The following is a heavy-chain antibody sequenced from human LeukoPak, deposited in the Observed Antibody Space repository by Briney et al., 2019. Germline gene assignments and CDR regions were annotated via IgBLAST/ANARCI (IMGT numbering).Heavy chain of an antibody. J-gene: IGHJ5*02. CDR2: IYYSGST. V-gene: IGHV4-30-4*01. Sequence: SETLSLTCTVSGGSMTSYYWSWIRQPPGKGLEWIGYIYYSGSTYYNPSLKSRVTISVDTSKNQFSLKLSSVTAADTAVYYCAREKKGFWSGSNWFDPWGQGTLVTVSS. CDR3: AREKKGFWSGSNWFDP. CDR1: GGSMTSYY. D-gene: IGHD3-3*01.